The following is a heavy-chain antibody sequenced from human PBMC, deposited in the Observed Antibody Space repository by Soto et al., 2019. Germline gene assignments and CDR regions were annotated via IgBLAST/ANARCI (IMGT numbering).Heavy chain of an antibody. CDR2: ISSSSSYI. J-gene: IGHJ3*02. Sequence: GGSLRLSCAASGFTFSSYSMNWVRQAPGKGLEWVSSISSSSSYIYYADSVKGRFTISRDNAKNSLYLQMNSLRAEDTAVYYCARAQDIVVVVAGENAFDIWGQGTMVTVS. D-gene: IGHD2-15*01. CDR3: ARAQDIVVVVAGENAFDI. V-gene: IGHV3-21*01. CDR1: GFTFSSYS.